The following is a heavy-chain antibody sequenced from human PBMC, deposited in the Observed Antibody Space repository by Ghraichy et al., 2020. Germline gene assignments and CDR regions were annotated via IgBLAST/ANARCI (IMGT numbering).Heavy chain of an antibody. CDR3: AKVPPNAN. V-gene: IGHV3-30*18. CDR1: GFTFSSYG. CDR2: ISYDGSNK. Sequence: GESLNISCAASGFTFSSYGMHWVRQAPGKGLEWVAVISYDGSNKYYADSVKGRFTISRDNSKNTLYLQMNSLRAEDTAVYYCAKVPPNANWGQGTLVTVSS. J-gene: IGHJ4*02.